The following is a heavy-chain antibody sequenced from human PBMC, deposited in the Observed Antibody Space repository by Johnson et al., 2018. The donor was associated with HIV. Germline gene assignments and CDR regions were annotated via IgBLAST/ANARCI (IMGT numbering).Heavy chain of an antibody. J-gene: IGHJ3*01. CDR1: GFTFDDYA. V-gene: IGHV3-23*04. D-gene: IGHD6-6*01. CDR2: ISGGGYAT. Sequence: EQLVESGGGVVRPGGSLRLSCAASGFTFDDYAMTWVRQAPGKGLEWVAGISGGGYATYYTDSVKGRFTISRDSSKNAVYLQMSSLRAEDTALYYCARGSSGSFDLWGRGTMVTVSS. CDR3: ARGSSGSFDL.